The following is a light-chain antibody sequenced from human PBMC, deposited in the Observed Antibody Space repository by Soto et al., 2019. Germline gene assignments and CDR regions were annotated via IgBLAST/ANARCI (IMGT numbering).Light chain of an antibody. CDR1: QSVRSY. CDR2: DAS. V-gene: IGKV3-11*01. Sequence: EIVMTQSPATLSVSPGERATLSCRASQSVRSYLAWYQQKPGQAPRLLIYDASNRATGIPARFSGSGSGTDFTLTTSSLAPEDVAVYYCQQRSNWPYTFGQGTKLEIK. J-gene: IGKJ2*01. CDR3: QQRSNWPYT.